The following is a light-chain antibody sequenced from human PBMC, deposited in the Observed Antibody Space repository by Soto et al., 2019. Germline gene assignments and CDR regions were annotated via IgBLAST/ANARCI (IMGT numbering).Light chain of an antibody. CDR2: GAS. CDR3: QQYCNWWP. Sequence: EIVIAKSPSTVSVSPGETAILSCRASQNIGSNLAWYQQRPGQAPRLLIYGASSRVTGIPARFSGSGSGTDFTLTISSLQSEDFAVYHCQQYCNWWPFGQGTKVDIK. CDR1: QNIGSN. J-gene: IGKJ1*01. V-gene: IGKV3-15*01.